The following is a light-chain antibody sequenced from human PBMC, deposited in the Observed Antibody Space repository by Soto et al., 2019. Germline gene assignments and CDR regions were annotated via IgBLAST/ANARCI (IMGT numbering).Light chain of an antibody. CDR2: GAS. V-gene: IGKV3-15*01. J-gene: IGKJ2*01. CDR1: QSVSSN. Sequence: EIVMTQSPATLSVSPGERATLSCRASQSVSSNLAWYQQKPGQAPRLLIYGASTRATGIPARFSGSGSGTEFTLTISSLQSEDFAVYYCQQYNNWPPWYTFGQGTKLVIK. CDR3: QQYNNWPPWYT.